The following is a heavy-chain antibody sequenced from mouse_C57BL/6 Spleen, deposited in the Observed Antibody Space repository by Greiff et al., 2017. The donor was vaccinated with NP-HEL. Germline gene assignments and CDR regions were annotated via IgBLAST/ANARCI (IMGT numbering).Heavy chain of an antibody. J-gene: IGHJ4*01. V-gene: IGHV1-76*01. D-gene: IGHD2-2*01. Sequence: QVQLQQSGAELVRPGASVKLSCKASGYTFTDYYINWVKQRPGQGLEWIARIYPGSGNTYYNEKFKGKATLTAEKSSSTAYMQLSSLTSEDSAVYFCARSGGYDALYYAMDYWGQGTSVTVSS. CDR3: ARSGGYDALYYAMDY. CDR1: GYTFTDYY. CDR2: IYPGSGNT.